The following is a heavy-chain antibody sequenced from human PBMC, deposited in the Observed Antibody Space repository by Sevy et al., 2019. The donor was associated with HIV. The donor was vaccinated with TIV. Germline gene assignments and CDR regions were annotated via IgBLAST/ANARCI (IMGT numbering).Heavy chain of an antibody. CDR2: IYYSGST. Sequence: SETLSLTCTVSGDSISSYYWSWIRQPPGKGLEWSGYIYYSGSTNYNPSLKSRVTISKDTSKNQVSLKLTSVTAADTAVYYCARGRPDYYYGMDVWGQGTTVTVSS. CDR1: GDSISSYY. V-gene: IGHV4-59*01. CDR3: ARGRPDYYYGMDV. J-gene: IGHJ6*02.